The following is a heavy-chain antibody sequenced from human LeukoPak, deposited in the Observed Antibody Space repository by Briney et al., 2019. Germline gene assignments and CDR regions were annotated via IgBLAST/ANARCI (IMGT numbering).Heavy chain of an antibody. D-gene: IGHD6-19*01. Sequence: GGSLRLSCAASGFTFSSYGMHWVRQAPGKGLEWVSAISGSGGSTYYADSVKGRFTISRDNSKNTLYLQMNSLRAEDTAVYYCAKIPYSSGWYDYWGQGTLVTVSS. J-gene: IGHJ4*02. CDR3: AKIPYSSGWYDY. V-gene: IGHV3-23*01. CDR1: GFTFSSYG. CDR2: ISGSGGST.